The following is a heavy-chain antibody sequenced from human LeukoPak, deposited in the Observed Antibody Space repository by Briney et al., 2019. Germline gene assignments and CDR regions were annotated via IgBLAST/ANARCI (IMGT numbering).Heavy chain of an antibody. V-gene: IGHV1-8*01. Sequence: ASVKVSCKASGYTFTSYDINWVRQATGQGLEWMGWMNPNSGNTGYAQKFQGRVTMTRNTSRSTAYMELSSLRSEDTAVYYCARLVEMATTVGWDYYGMDVWGQGTTVTVSS. CDR2: MNPNSGNT. CDR1: GYTFTSYD. D-gene: IGHD5-24*01. J-gene: IGHJ6*02. CDR3: ARLVEMATTVGWDYYGMDV.